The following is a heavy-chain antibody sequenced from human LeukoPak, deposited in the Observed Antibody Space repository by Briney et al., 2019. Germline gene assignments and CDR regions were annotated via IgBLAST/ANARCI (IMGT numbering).Heavy chain of an antibody. V-gene: IGHV4-38-2*02. J-gene: IGHJ4*02. CDR2: IYHSGST. CDR3: ARAEAYSGYGSFDY. D-gene: IGHD5-12*01. Sequence: SETLSLTCTVSGYSISSGYYWGWIRQPPGKGLEWIGSIYHSGSTYYNPSLKSRVTISVDTSKNQFSLKLSSVTAADTAVYYCARAEAYSGYGSFDYWGQGTLVTVSS. CDR1: GYSISSGYY.